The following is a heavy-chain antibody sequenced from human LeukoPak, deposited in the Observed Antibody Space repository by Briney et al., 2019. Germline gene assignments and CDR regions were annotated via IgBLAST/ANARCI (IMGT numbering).Heavy chain of an antibody. CDR1: GFTVSSNY. J-gene: IGHJ1*01. CDR2: LYSGGST. Sequence: GGSLRLSCAASGFTVSSNYMSWVRRAPGKGLEWVSLLYSGGSTYYADSAKGRFTISRDISRNTLYLQMNSLRAEDTAVYYCATSYCSGGSCYPQYFQHWGQGTLVTVSS. CDR3: ATSYCSGGSCYPQYFQH. D-gene: IGHD2-15*01. V-gene: IGHV3-66*02.